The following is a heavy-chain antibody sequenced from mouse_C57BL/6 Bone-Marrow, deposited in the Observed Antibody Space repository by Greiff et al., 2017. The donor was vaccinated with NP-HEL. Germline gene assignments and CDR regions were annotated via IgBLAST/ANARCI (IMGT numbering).Heavy chain of an antibody. CDR3: ATGFAY. CDR1: GYTFTSYW. V-gene: IGHV1-52*01. CDR2: IDPSDSET. J-gene: IGHJ3*01. Sequence: QVQLQQPGAELVRPGSSVKLSCKASGYTFTSYWMHWVKQRPIQGLEWIGNIDPSDSETHCNQKFKDKATLTVDKSSSTAYMQLSSLTSEDSAVYYCATGFAYWGQGTLVTVSA.